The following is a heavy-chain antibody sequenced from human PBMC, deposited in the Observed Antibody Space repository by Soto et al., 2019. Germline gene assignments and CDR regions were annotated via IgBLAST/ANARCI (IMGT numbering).Heavy chain of an antibody. CDR1: GFTFSSYG. Sequence: GGSLRLSCAASGFTFSSYGMHWVRQSPGKGLEWVAVISYDGSNKYYADSVKGRFTISRDNSKNTLYLQMNSLRAEDTAVYYCAVHLGQNYYTMDVWGQGTTVTVSS. J-gene: IGHJ6*02. CDR3: AVHLGQNYYTMDV. V-gene: IGHV3-30*03. CDR2: ISYDGSNK.